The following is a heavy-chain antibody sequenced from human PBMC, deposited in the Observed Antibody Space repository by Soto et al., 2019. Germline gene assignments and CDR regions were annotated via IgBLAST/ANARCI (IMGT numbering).Heavy chain of an antibody. Sequence: PSETLSLTCSVSDDSINSDKYYWGWIRQPPGRGLEWIGSIYYRGNAYYNPSLQTRVTISLDKSKSQFSLKLNSVTAADSAVYFCARLEGLATISYYFDFWGPGALVTVSS. J-gene: IGHJ4*02. D-gene: IGHD3-9*01. CDR1: DDSINSDKYY. V-gene: IGHV4-39*01. CDR3: ARLEGLATISYYFDF. CDR2: IYYRGNA.